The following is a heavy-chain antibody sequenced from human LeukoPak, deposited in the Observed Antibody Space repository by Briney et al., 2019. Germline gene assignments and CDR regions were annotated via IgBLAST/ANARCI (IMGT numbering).Heavy chain of an antibody. D-gene: IGHD3-22*01. CDR3: TTYYYDSSGYLPGLLDY. Sequence: GGSLRLSCAASGFTFSNAWMSWVRQAPGKGLEWVGRIKSKTDGGTTDYAAPVKGRFTISRDDSKNTLYLQMNSLKTEDTAVYYCTTYYYDSSGYLPGLLDYWGQGTLVTVSS. V-gene: IGHV3-15*01. J-gene: IGHJ4*02. CDR1: GFTFSNAW. CDR2: IKSKTDGGTT.